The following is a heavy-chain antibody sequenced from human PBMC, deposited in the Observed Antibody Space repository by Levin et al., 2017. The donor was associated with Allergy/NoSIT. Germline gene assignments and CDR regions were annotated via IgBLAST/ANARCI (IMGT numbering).Heavy chain of an antibody. J-gene: IGHJ4*02. V-gene: IGHV1-2*02. CDR1: GYTFSDFH. D-gene: IGHD2-15*01. Sequence: GESLKISCKASGYTFSDFHVHWVRQAPGQGLEWMGWIYPTSGDTKYAQKFQGRVTATSDTSLTTAYLDLNSLTSDDTAVYYWTRGIWHSGSWGQGTLVTVSS. CDR2: IYPTSGDT. CDR3: TRGIWHSGS.